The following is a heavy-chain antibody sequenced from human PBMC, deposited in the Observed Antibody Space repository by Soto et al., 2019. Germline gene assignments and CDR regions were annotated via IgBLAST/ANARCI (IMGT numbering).Heavy chain of an antibody. V-gene: IGHV3-33*01. Sequence: EGSLRLSCAASGFTFSSYGMHWVRQAPGKGLEWVAVIWYDGSNKYYADSVKGRFTISRDNSKNTLYLQMNSLRAEDTAVYYCARERDFGEYYYGMDVWGQGTTVTVSS. CDR3: ARERDFGEYYYGMDV. CDR2: IWYDGSNK. D-gene: IGHD3-16*01. J-gene: IGHJ6*02. CDR1: GFTFSSYG.